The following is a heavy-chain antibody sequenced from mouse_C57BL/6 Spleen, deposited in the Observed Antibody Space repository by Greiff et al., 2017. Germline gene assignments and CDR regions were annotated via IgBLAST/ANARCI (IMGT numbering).Heavy chain of an antibody. CDR3: ARRYYGSSYDWYFDV. Sequence: EVQVVESGPELVKPGASVKMSCKASGYTFTDYNMHWVKQSHGKSLEWIGYINPNNGGTSYNQKFKGKATLTVNKSSSTAYMELRSLTSEDSAVYYCARRYYGSSYDWYFDVWGTGTTVTVSS. CDR1: GYTFTDYN. V-gene: IGHV1-22*01. CDR2: INPNNGGT. D-gene: IGHD1-1*01. J-gene: IGHJ1*03.